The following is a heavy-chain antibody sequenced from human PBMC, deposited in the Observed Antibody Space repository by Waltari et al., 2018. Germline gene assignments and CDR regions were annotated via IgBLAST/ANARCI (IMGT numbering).Heavy chain of an antibody. CDR3: ARCQGVTTIDY. Sequence: QVQLQESGPGLETPSHTLSLACNVPCCSPRSGSYYWSWMGQPAGKGLECIGRSDTSWSTNYNPSLKSRVTISIDTSKNQFSLKLSSVTAADTAVYYCARCQGVTTIDYWGQGTLVTVSS. J-gene: IGHJ4*02. D-gene: IGHD4-17*01. CDR2: SDTSWST. CDR1: CCSPRSGSYY. V-gene: IGHV4-61*02.